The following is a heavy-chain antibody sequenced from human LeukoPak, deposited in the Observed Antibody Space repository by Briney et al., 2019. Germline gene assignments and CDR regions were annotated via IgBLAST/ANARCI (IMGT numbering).Heavy chain of an antibody. J-gene: IGHJ3*02. CDR2: IYYSGST. V-gene: IGHV4-30-4*07. D-gene: IGHD4-23*01. Sequence: PSETLSLTCTVSGGFISSGGYSWSWIRQPPGKGLEWIGYIYYSGSTYYNPSLKSRVTISVDTSKNQFSLKLSSVTAADTAVYYCARDQGGNSAFDIWGQGTMVTVSS. CDR3: ARDQGGNSAFDI. CDR1: GGFISSGGYS.